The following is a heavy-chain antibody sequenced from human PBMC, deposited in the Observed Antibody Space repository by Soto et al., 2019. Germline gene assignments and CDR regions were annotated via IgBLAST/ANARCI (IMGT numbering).Heavy chain of an antibody. V-gene: IGHV1-46*01. CDR2: INPSGGST. D-gene: IGHD1-26*01. J-gene: IGHJ4*02. CDR3: ARDSFPVGPFDH. CDR1: GYTFTSYY. Sequence: QVQLVQSGAEVKKPVASVKVSCKASGYTFTSYYMHWVRQAPVQWLEWMGIINPSGGSTSYARKFQGRVTMTRDTSTSTVYMELSSLRTEDTAVYYCARDSFPVGPFDHRGQGTLVAVSS.